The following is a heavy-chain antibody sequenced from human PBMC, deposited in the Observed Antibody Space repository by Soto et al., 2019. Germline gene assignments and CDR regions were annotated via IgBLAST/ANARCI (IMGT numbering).Heavy chain of an antibody. Sequence: QTGGSLRLSCAASGFTFSSYAMHWVRQAPGKGLEWVAVISYDGSNKYYADSVKGRFTISRDNSKNTLYLQMNSLRAEDTAVYYCARELSSGYYYCMDVWGRGTTVTVSS. J-gene: IGHJ6*02. CDR1: GFTFSSYA. CDR3: ARELSSGYYYCMDV. D-gene: IGHD3-22*01. CDR2: ISYDGSNK. V-gene: IGHV3-30-3*01.